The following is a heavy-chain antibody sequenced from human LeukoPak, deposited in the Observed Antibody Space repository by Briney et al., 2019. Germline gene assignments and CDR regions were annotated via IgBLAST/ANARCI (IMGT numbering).Heavy chain of an antibody. J-gene: IGHJ4*02. CDR2: INHSGST. V-gene: IGHV4-34*01. D-gene: IGHD2-2*01. CDR3: ARHQYCSSTSCYGFDY. CDR1: GGSFSGYY. Sequence: SETLSLTCAVYGGSFSGYYWSWIRQPPGKGLEWIGEINHSGSTNYNPSLKSRVTISVDTSKNQFSLKLSSVTAADTAVYYCARHQYCSSTSCYGFDYWGQGTLVTVSS.